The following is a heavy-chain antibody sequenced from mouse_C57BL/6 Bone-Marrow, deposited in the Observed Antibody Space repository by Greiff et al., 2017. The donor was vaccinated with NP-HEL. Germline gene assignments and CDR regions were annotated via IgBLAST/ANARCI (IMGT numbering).Heavy chain of an antibody. D-gene: IGHD1-1*01. CDR1: GYTFTSYG. CDR2: IYPRSGNT. Sequence: VQRVESGAELARPGASVKLSCKASGYTFTSYGISWVKQRTGQGLEWIGEIYPRSGNTYYNEKFKGKATLTADKSSSTAYMELRSLTSEDSAVYFCAREGGTTVVFDYWGQGTTLTVSS. J-gene: IGHJ2*01. V-gene: IGHV1-81*01. CDR3: AREGGTTVVFDY.